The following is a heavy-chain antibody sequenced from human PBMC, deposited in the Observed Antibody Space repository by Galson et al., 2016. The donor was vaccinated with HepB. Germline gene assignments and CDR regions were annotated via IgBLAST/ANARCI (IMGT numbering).Heavy chain of an antibody. D-gene: IGHD4-17*01. V-gene: IGHV1-46*01. CDR2: IDPSGGST. CDR3: ASDPLYGDYISDWYFDL. J-gene: IGHJ2*01. CDR1: GNTFTSYY. Sequence: SVKVSCKASGNTFTSYYVHWVRQAPGQGLEWMGIIDPSGGSTSYAQKIQGRVTMTRDTSTSTVYMELSSLRSEDTAVYYCASDPLYGDYISDWYFDLWGRGTLVTVSS.